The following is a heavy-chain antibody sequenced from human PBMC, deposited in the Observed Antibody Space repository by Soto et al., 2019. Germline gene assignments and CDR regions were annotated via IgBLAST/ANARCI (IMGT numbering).Heavy chain of an antibody. CDR1: GFTFSDYY. Sequence: GGSLRLSCAASGFTFSDYYMTWIRQAPGKGLEWVSYISGSSTYTKYADSVKGRFTVSRDNAKNSLSLQMNSLRGEDTAIYYCARGSVGVTGFLDYWGQGTLVTVSS. D-gene: IGHD1-26*01. J-gene: IGHJ4*02. CDR3: ARGSVGVTGFLDY. V-gene: IGHV3-11*06. CDR2: ISGSSTYT.